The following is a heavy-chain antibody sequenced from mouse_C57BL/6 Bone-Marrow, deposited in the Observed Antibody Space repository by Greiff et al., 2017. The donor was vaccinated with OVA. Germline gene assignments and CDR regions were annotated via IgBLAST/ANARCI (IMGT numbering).Heavy chain of an antibody. V-gene: IGHV5-17*01. CDR1: GFTFSDSG. CDR3: ARLLHYYAMDY. J-gene: IGHJ4*01. Sequence: EVHLVESGGGLVKPGGSLKLSCAASGFTFSDSGMHWVRQAPEKGLEWVAYISSGSSTIYYADTVKGRFTISRDNAKNTLFLQMTSLRSEDTAMYYCARLLHYYAMDYWGQGTSVTVSS. D-gene: IGHD1-1*01. CDR2: ISSGSSTI.